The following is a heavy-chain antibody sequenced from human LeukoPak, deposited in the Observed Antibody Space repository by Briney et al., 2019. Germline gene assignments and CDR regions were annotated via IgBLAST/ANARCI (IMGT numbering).Heavy chain of an antibody. CDR3: AKDGGGGYSGYEGFDY. CDR1: GFTFDDYA. Sequence: PGGSLRLSCAASGFTFDDYAMHWVRQAPGKGLEWVSGISWNSGSIGYADSVKGRFTISRDNAKNSLYLQMNSLRAEDMALYYCAKDGGGGYSGYEGFDYWGQGTLVTVSS. D-gene: IGHD5-12*01. CDR2: ISWNSGSI. J-gene: IGHJ4*02. V-gene: IGHV3-9*03.